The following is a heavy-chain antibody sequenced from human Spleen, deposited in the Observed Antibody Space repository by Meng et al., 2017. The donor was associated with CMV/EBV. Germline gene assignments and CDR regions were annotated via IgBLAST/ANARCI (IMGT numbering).Heavy chain of an antibody. CDR1: GFTFSSYW. CDR2: IKQDGSEK. CDR3: ARDRLGSEQLVRIGVRNYGMDV. V-gene: IGHV3-7*01. Sequence: GGSLRLSCAASGFTFSSYWMSWVRQAPGKGLEWVANIKQDGSEKYYVDSVKGRFTISRDNAKNSLYLQMNSLRAEDTAVYYCARDRLGSEQLVRIGVRNYGMDVWGQGTTVTVSS. D-gene: IGHD6-6*01. J-gene: IGHJ6*02.